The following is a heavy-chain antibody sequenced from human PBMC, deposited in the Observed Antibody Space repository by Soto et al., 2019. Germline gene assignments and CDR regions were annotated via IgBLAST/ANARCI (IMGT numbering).Heavy chain of an antibody. CDR2: INPSGGST. J-gene: IGHJ4*02. V-gene: IGHV1-46*01. CDR1: GYTFTSYY. Sequence: ASVKVSCKASGYTFTSYYMHWVRQAPGQGLEWMGIINPSGGSTSYAQKFQGRVTMTRDTSTSTVYMELSSLRSEDTAVYYCARDYYDSSGPGLHYFDYWGQGTLVTVSS. CDR3: ARDYYDSSGPGLHYFDY. D-gene: IGHD3-22*01.